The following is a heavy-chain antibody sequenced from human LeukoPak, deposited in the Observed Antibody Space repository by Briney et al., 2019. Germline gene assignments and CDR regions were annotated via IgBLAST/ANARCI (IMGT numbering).Heavy chain of an antibody. CDR1: GFTFDDYA. Sequence: GRSLRLSCAASGFTFDDYAMHWVRQAPGKGLEWVSGISWSSGSIGYADSVKGRFTISRDNAKNSLYLQMNSLRAEDTALYYCAKGALAAAEGGADYWGQGTLVTVSS. CDR2: ISWSSGSI. CDR3: AKGALAAAEGGADY. D-gene: IGHD6-13*01. V-gene: IGHV3-9*01. J-gene: IGHJ4*02.